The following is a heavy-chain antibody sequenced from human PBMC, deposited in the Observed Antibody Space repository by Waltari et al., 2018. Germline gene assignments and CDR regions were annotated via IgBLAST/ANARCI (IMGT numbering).Heavy chain of an antibody. J-gene: IGHJ6*02. CDR1: EFPFSSYA. Sequence: QVQLVESGGGGVQPGRSLRLSCAAYEFPFSSYAMHWVRQAPGKGLEWVAVISYNERNTYYVDSVKGRFTISRDNSKKMLYLQMNSLRAEDTAVYYCARDYCDRTNCHGMDVWGQGTTVTVSS. V-gene: IGHV3-30*04. CDR3: ARDYCDRTNCHGMDV. CDR2: ISYNERNT. D-gene: IGHD3-22*01.